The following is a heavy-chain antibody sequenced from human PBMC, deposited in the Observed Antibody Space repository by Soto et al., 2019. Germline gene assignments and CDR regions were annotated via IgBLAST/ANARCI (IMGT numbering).Heavy chain of an antibody. V-gene: IGHV4-31*03. Sequence: SETLSLTCTVSGGSISSGGYYWSWIRQHPGKGLEWIGYIYYSGSTYYNPSLKSRVTISVDTSKNQFSLKLSSVTAADTAVYYCARVRVPRSFGNSPYYDDWGQGTLVTVSS. CDR3: ARVRVPRSFGNSPYYDD. CDR2: IYYSGST. J-gene: IGHJ4*02. CDR1: GGSISSGGYY. D-gene: IGHD4-4*01.